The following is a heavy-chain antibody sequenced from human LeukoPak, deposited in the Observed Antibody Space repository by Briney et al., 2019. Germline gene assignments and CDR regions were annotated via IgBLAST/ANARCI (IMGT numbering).Heavy chain of an antibody. V-gene: IGHV3-30-3*01. CDR3: ARDRYYYDSSGLFDY. CDR1: GFTFSSYA. Sequence: PGRSLRLSCAASGFTFSSYAMHWVRQAPGKGLEWVAVISYDGSNKYYADSVKGRFTISRDNSKNTLYLQMNSLRAEDTAVYYCARDRYYYDSSGLFDYWGQGTLVTVSS. D-gene: IGHD3-22*01. CDR2: ISYDGSNK. J-gene: IGHJ4*02.